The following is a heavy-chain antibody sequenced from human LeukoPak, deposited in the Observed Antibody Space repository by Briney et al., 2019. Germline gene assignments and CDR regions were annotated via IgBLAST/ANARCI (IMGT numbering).Heavy chain of an antibody. Sequence: ASVKVSCKASGYTFTGYYMHWVRQAPGPGLEWMGWINPNSGGTNYAQKFQGRVTMTRDTSISTAYMELSRLRSDDTAVYYCASVYYYDSSGYSPFDYWGQGTLVTVSS. J-gene: IGHJ4*02. CDR1: GYTFTGYY. V-gene: IGHV1-2*02. CDR3: ASVYYYDSSGYSPFDY. CDR2: INPNSGGT. D-gene: IGHD3-22*01.